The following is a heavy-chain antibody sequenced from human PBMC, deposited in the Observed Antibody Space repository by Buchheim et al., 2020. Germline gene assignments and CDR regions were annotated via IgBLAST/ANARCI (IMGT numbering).Heavy chain of an antibody. CDR3: ARGWIYYGSGSSRRGMDV. Sequence: EVQLVQSGAEVKKPGESLQISCKGSGYSFTSYWIGWVRQMPGQGLEWMGLIYPADSDTRYSPSFQGQVTISVDTSISTAYPQWNSLKASDTAMYYCARGWIYYGSGSSRRGMDVWGQGTT. CDR1: GYSFTSYW. CDR2: IYPADSDT. V-gene: IGHV5-51*01. D-gene: IGHD3-10*01. J-gene: IGHJ6*02.